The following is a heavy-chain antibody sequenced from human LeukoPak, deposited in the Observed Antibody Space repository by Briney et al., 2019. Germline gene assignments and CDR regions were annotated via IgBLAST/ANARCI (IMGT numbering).Heavy chain of an antibody. D-gene: IGHD3-10*01. V-gene: IGHV4-34*01. CDR3: AREFSGSAFDY. J-gene: IGHJ4*02. CDR1: GGSFSGYY. Sequence: PSETLSLTCAVYGGSFSGYYWSWIRQPPGKGLEWIGEINHSGSTNYNPSLKSRVTISVDTSKNQFSPKLSSVTAADTAVYYCAREFSGSAFDYWGQGTLVTVSS. CDR2: INHSGST.